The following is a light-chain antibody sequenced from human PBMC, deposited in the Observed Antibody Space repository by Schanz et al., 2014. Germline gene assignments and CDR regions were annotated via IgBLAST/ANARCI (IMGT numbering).Light chain of an antibody. J-gene: IGKJ3*01. V-gene: IGKV3-20*01. CDR1: QSVHRNY. CDR3: HQYINSPFT. Sequence: PGERATLSCRASQSVHRNYLAWHQQQPGQAPRLLIYGTSIRATGIPDRFSGSGSGTDFTLTISRLEPEDFAVYYCHQYINSPFTFGPGTKLDLK. CDR2: GTS.